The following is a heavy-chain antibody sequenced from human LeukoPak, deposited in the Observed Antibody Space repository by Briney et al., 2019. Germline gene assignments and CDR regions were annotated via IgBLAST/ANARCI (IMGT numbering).Heavy chain of an antibody. CDR3: ARGTTVVTPPDY. Sequence: SVKVSCKASGGTFSSYAISWVRQAPGQGLEWMGGIIPIFGTANYAQKFQGRVTITTDESTSTAYMELSSLRSEDTAVYYCARGTTVVTPPDYWGQEPWSPSPQ. CDR2: IIPIFGTA. CDR1: GGTFSSYA. J-gene: IGHJ4*01. D-gene: IGHD4-23*01. V-gene: IGHV1-69*05.